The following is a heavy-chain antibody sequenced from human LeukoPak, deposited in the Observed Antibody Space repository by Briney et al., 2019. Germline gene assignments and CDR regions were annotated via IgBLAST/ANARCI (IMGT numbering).Heavy chain of an antibody. CDR2: ITNNGGTT. CDR1: GFTFSNYA. J-gene: IGHJ4*02. Sequence: GGSLRLSCVASGFTFSNYAMSWVRQAPGKGLDWVSGITNNGGTTYYGDSVKGRFTISRDNSKNTLYLQMDSLRADDTAVYYCAKARGSGWPWGQGTLVTVSS. D-gene: IGHD6-19*01. CDR3: AKARGSGWP. V-gene: IGHV3-23*01.